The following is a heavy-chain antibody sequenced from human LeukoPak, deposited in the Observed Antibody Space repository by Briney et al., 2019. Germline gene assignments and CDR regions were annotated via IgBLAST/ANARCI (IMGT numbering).Heavy chain of an antibody. V-gene: IGHV3-23*01. CDR3: ARGHGGYCSSTSCYGVSISGFDY. CDR1: GFTFSSYA. D-gene: IGHD2-2*01. CDR2: ISGSGGST. Sequence: PGGSLRLSCAASGFTFSSYAMSWVRQAPGKGLEWVSAISGSGGSTYYADSVKGRFTISRDNSKNTLYLQMGSLRAEDMAVYYCARGHGGYCSSTSCYGVSISGFDYWGQGTLVTVSS. J-gene: IGHJ4*02.